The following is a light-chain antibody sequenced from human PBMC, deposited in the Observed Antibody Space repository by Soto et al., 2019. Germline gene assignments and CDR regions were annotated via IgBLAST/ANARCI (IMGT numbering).Light chain of an antibody. CDR1: QSISTW. Sequence: DIQMTQSPSTLSASVGDRVTITCRASQSISTWLAWYQQRPGKAPKLLTYKASSLESGVPSRFSGSGSGTEFTLTISSLQPDDFATYYCQQYNTYPLTFGGGTTVEIK. CDR3: QQYNTYPLT. J-gene: IGKJ4*01. V-gene: IGKV1-5*03. CDR2: KAS.